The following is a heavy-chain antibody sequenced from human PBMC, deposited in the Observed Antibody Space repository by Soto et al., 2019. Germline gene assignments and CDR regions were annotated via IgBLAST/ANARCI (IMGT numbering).Heavy chain of an antibody. D-gene: IGHD5-12*01. Sequence: SVKVSCKASGGTFSSYAISWVRQAPGQGLEWMGGIIPIFGTANYAQKFQGRVTITADESTSTAYIELSSLRSEDTAVYYCARPYSGYVNYYYYYGMDVWGQGTAVTVSS. CDR1: GGTFSSYA. J-gene: IGHJ6*02. CDR2: IIPIFGTA. V-gene: IGHV1-69*13. CDR3: ARPYSGYVNYYYYYGMDV.